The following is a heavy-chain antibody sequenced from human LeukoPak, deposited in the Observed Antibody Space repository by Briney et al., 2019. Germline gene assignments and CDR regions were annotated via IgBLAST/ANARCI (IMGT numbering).Heavy chain of an antibody. D-gene: IGHD3-22*01. CDR1: GYSFITYY. CDR2: INPNSGGT. V-gene: IGHV1-2*06. CDR3: ARDDSRYYDSSGYRDY. Sequence: ASVKVSCKVSGYSFITYYIHWVRQAPGQGLEWMGRINPNSGGTNYAQKFQGRVTMTRDTSISTAYMELSRLRSDDTAVYYCARDDSRYYDSSGYRDYWGQGTLVTVSS. J-gene: IGHJ4*02.